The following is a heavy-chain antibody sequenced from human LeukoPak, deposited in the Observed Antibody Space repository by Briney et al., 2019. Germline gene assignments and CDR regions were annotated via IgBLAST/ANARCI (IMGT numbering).Heavy chain of an antibody. CDR3: ARGMPWWSSGYYYDMSLSY. Sequence: AETLTLTCTVSGGTVSSGRYNWGWNRQPPGKGLVGIGNNNYSGSTNYNSSINSRVIFSVDTTKYLYSLKLSSVTAAATALYYCARGMPWWSSGYYYDMSLSYWDQGTLVTVSS. CDR1: GGTVSSGRYN. V-gene: IGHV4-61*01. D-gene: IGHD3-22*01. J-gene: IGHJ4*02. CDR2: NNYSGST.